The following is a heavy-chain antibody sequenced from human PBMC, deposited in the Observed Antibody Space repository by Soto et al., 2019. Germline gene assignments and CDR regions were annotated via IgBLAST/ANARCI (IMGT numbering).Heavy chain of an antibody. V-gene: IGHV4-39*01. J-gene: IGHJ5*02. CDR3: ARRSYGSGVDL. D-gene: IGHD3-10*01. CDR2: IFYSGGT. Sequence: QLQLQESGPGLVKPSEALSLTCTVSGGSISSSGHYWGWIRQTPGKGLEWIGNIFYSGGTHYNASFRSRVSISVDSSKNQLYLKVTSVTAADTAVYYCARRSYGSGVDLWGRGTLVTVSS. CDR1: GGSISSSGHY.